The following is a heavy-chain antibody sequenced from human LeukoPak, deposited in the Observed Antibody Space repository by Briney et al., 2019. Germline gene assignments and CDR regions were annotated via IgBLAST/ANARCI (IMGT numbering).Heavy chain of an antibody. CDR3: ARTGIAVAGTSPIDY. CDR2: INAGNGNT. J-gene: IGHJ4*02. V-gene: IGHV1-3*01. CDR1: GYTFTSYA. D-gene: IGHD6-19*01. Sequence: ASVKVSCTASGYTFTSYAMHWVRQAPGQRLEWMGWINAGNGNTKYSQKFQGRVTITRDTSASTAYMELSSLRSEDTAVYYCARTGIAVAGTSPIDYWGQGTLVTVSS.